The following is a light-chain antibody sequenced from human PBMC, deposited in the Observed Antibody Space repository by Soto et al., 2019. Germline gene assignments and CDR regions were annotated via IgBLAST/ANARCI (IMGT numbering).Light chain of an antibody. J-gene: IGKJ1*01. CDR1: QTISSW. V-gene: IGKV1-5*03. CDR3: QQFNSYWT. CDR2: KAS. Sequence: DIKMSQSPSTLSGSVGDRVTITCRASQTISSWLAWYQQKPGKAPKLLIYKASTLKSGVRSRFSGSGSGTEFTLTISSLQPDDFATYYCQQFNSYWTFGQGTKVDIK.